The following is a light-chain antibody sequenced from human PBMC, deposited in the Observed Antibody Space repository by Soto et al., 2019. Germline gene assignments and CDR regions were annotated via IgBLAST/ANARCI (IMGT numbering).Light chain of an antibody. J-gene: IGKJ1*01. V-gene: IGKV3-20*01. CDR1: QSVSSSY. Sequence: EIVLTQSPGTLSLSPGERASLSCRASQSVSSSYLAWYQQKPGQAPRLLIYGASSRATGIPDRFSVSGSGTDFTLTISRLEPEDFAVYYCQQYGRSGTFGQGTKVDIK. CDR2: GAS. CDR3: QQYGRSGT.